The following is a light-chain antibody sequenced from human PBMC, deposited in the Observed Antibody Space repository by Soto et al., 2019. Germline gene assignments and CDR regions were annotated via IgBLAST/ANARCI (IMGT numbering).Light chain of an antibody. V-gene: IGKV3-20*01. CDR3: HQYGTSPWA. CDR1: QSVGRNY. J-gene: IGKJ1*01. Sequence: EIVLTQFPGTLSLSPGERATLSCRASQSVGRNYVAWYQQKPGQAPRVIIYAASNRASGIADRFSGGGSGSDFTLTISRLEPEDFAVYYCHQYGTSPWAFGQETKVEIK. CDR2: AAS.